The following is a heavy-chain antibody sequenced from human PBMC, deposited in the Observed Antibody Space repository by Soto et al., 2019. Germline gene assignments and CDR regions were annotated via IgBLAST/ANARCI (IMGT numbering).Heavy chain of an antibody. Sequence: GGSLRLSCAASGFTFSSYAMKWVRQAPGKGLEWVSLIGESGTPTYYADSVKGRFTISRDNSGNTLFLEMYSLRPEDTAVYYCARYIPGVRYYGMDVWGQGTRVTVSS. CDR1: GFTFSSYA. V-gene: IGHV3-23*01. CDR2: IGESGTPT. J-gene: IGHJ6*02. CDR3: ARYIPGVRYYGMDV. D-gene: IGHD2-2*01.